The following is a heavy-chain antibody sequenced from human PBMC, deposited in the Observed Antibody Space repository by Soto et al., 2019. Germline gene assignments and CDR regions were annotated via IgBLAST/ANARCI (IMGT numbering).Heavy chain of an antibody. CDR3: ARERIYYYGSGFPYNWFDP. J-gene: IGHJ5*02. Sequence: GGSLRLSCAASGFTFSSYGMHWVRQAPGKGLEWVAVIWYDGSNKYYADSVKGRFTISRDNSKNTLYLQMNSLRAEDTAVYYCARERIYYYGSGFPYNWFDPWGQGTLVTVSS. CDR1: GFTFSSYG. CDR2: IWYDGSNK. D-gene: IGHD3-10*01. V-gene: IGHV3-33*01.